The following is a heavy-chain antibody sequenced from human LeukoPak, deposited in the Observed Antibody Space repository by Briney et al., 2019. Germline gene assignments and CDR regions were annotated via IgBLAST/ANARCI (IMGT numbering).Heavy chain of an antibody. CDR1: GDSINSGNNY. CDR3: AREAGSYDSSGYYSLYYSFDY. D-gene: IGHD3-22*01. CDR2: IYSSGTT. Sequence: SQTLSLTCTVSGDSINSGNNYWSWIRQPAGKGPEWIGHIYSSGTTNYNPSLKSRVTMSVDTSKNQFSLKLTSVTAADTAVYYCAREAGSYDSSGYYSLYYSFDYWGQGTLVTVSS. V-gene: IGHV4-61*09. J-gene: IGHJ4*02.